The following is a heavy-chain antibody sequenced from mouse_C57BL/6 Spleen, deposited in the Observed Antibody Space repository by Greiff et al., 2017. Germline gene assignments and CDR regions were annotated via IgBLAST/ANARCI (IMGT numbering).Heavy chain of an antibody. J-gene: IGHJ3*02. D-gene: IGHD2-13*01. Sequence: VQRVQPGAELAKPGASVKLSCKASGYTFTSYWMHWVKQRPGQGLEWIGYINPTGGDTKYNQKFKDKATLTADKSSSTAYMQLSSLTYEDSAVXDCAREGCDYSWFGVGGQGTLGT. CDR1: GYTFTSYW. CDR2: INPTGGDT. CDR3: AREGCDYSWFGV. V-gene: IGHV1-7*01.